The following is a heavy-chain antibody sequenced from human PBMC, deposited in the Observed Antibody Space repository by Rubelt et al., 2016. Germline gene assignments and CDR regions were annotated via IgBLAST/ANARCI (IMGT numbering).Heavy chain of an antibody. Sequence: GGAGLLKPSETLSLTCAVYGGSFSGYYWSWIRQPPGKGLEWIGEINHSGSTNYNPSLKSRVTISVDTSKNQFSLKLSSVNAADTAVYYGARVIAANYYYYYGMDVGGQGTTVTVSS. CDR3: ARVIAANYYYYYGMDV. V-gene: IGHV4-34*01. J-gene: IGHJ6*02. CDR2: INHSGST. CDR1: GGSFSGYY. D-gene: IGHD6-6*01.